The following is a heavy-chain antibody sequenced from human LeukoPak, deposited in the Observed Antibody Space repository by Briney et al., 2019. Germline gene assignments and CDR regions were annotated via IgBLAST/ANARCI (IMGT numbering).Heavy chain of an antibody. V-gene: IGHV4-59*01. CDR1: GGSISSYY. CDR2: IYYSGST. J-gene: IGHJ4*02. CDR3: ARLGGSYRGGDY. D-gene: IGHD1-26*01. Sequence: SETLSLTCTVSGGSISSYYWSWIRQPPGEGLEWIGYIYYSGSTNYNPSLKSRVTISVDTSKNQFSLKLSSVTAADTAVYYCARLGGSYRGGDYWGQGTLVTVSS.